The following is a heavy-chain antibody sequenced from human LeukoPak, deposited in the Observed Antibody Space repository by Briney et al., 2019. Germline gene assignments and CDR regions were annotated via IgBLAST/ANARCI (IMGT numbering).Heavy chain of an antibody. CDR1: GYTFTGYY. J-gene: IGHJ4*02. D-gene: IGHD6-19*01. CDR3: ARENSSGWYFPN. Sequence: ASVKISCKASGYTFTGYYMHWVRQAPGQGLEWMGWINPNSGGTNYAQKFQGRVTMTRDTSISTAYMELSRLRSDDTAVYYCARENSSGWYFPNWGQGTLVTVSS. V-gene: IGHV1-2*02. CDR2: INPNSGGT.